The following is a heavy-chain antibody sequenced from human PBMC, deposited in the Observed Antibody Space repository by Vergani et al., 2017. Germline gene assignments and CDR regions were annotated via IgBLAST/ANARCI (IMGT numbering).Heavy chain of an antibody. CDR2: IKNTGDST. CDR3: AKAGSVTSGSRQYNFYMDV. Sequence: EVQLLQSEGAVVQPGGSLRLSCVASGFTFSSHAMSWVRQGHGQGLEWVSSIKNTGDSTHYADSVKGRFTISRDNSKNTLDLQMNSLRTQDTAVYYCAKAGSVTSGSRQYNFYMDVWGKGTTVTVS. CDR1: GFTFSSHA. J-gene: IGHJ6*03. V-gene: IGHV3-23*01. D-gene: IGHD3-10*01.